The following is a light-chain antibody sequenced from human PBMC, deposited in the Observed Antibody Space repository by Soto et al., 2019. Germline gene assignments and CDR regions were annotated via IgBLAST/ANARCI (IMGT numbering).Light chain of an antibody. V-gene: IGKV3-20*01. Sequence: DIVLTQSPATLSSSPGEIVTLSCRASQSVDNFLAWYTPKPGQAPRLLIYGASNRATGIPDRFSGGGSGTDFPLTIRRLEPEEFAVYDCQQYGSSGTFGQGTKVDIK. CDR2: GAS. CDR3: QQYGSSGT. J-gene: IGKJ1*01. CDR1: QSVDNF.